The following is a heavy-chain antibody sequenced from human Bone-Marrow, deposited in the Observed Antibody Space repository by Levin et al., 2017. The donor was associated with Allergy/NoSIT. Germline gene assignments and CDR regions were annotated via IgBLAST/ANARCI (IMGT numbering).Heavy chain of an antibody. Sequence: GGSLRLSCGASGFTYDDYAMHWVRQAPGKGLEWVSGISWNSGSIDYADSVKGRFTISRDNAKNSLYLQMNSLTAEDTALYYCAKLSGLDSSGPNYYFDYWGQGTLVTVSP. D-gene: IGHD3-22*01. V-gene: IGHV3-9*01. CDR3: AKLSGLDSSGPNYYFDY. CDR2: ISWNSGSI. J-gene: IGHJ4*02. CDR1: GFTYDDYA.